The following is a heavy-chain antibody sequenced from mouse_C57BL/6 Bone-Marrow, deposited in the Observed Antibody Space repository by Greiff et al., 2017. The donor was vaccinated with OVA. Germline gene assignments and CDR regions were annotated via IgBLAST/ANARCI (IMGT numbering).Heavy chain of an antibody. CDR1: GYTFTDYE. V-gene: IGHV1-15*01. Sequence: QVHVKQSGAELVRPGASVTLSCKASGYTFTDYEMHWVKQTPVHGLEWIGAIDPETGGTAYNQKFKGKAILTADKSSSTAYMELRSLTSEDSAVYYCARSAQATFMDYWGQGTSVTVSS. CDR2: IDPETGGT. J-gene: IGHJ4*01. D-gene: IGHD3-2*02. CDR3: ARSAQATFMDY.